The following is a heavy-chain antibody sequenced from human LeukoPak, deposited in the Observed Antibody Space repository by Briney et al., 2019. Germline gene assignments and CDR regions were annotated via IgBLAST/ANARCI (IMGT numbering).Heavy chain of an antibody. CDR1: GGSISTYY. CDR2: IYYSGST. V-gene: IGHV4-59*08. D-gene: IGHD5-12*01. Sequence: SETLSLTCAVSGGSISTYYWSWIRQPPGKGLEWIGYIYYSGSTNYKPSLKSRVSISVDTAKNQFSLKLSSVTAAVTAVYYCARQRGSYGGYDHDAFNIWGQGTMVTVSS. J-gene: IGHJ3*02. CDR3: ARQRGSYGGYDHDAFNI.